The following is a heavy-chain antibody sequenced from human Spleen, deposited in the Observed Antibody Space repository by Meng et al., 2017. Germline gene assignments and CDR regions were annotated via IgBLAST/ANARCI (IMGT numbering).Heavy chain of an antibody. CDR2: INPSGGST. CDR1: GYTFTSYY. Sequence: ASVKVSCKASGYTFTSYYMHWVRQAPGQGLEWMGIINPSGGSTSYAQKFQGRVTMTRDTSTSTVYMELSSLRAEDTAVYYCARCDEDYSGNYPDVFDIWGQGTMVTVSS. J-gene: IGHJ3*02. CDR3: ARCDEDYSGNYPDVFDI. V-gene: IGHV1-46*01. D-gene: IGHD1-26*01.